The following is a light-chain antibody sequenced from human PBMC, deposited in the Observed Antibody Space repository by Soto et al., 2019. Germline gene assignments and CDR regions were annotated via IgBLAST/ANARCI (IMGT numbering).Light chain of an antibody. CDR3: QQRSNWRT. V-gene: IGKV3-11*01. J-gene: IGKJ4*01. CDR2: DAS. Sequence: EIVLTQSPATLSLSPGERATLSCRASQSVGSYLAWYQQKPGQAPRLLIYDASNRATGIPARFSGSGSGTDFTLPISGLEPEYFAVYFCQQRSNWRTFGGGTKVEIK. CDR1: QSVGSY.